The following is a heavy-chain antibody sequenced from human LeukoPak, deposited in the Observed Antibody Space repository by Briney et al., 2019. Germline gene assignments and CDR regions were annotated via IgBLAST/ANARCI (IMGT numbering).Heavy chain of an antibody. CDR2: INTDLSST. CDR3: ARVGYCSSGICYGMDV. CDR1: GFTFSSYA. V-gene: IGHV3-74*01. D-gene: IGHD2-2*01. J-gene: IGHJ6*02. Sequence: PGGSLRLSCAASGFTFSSYAMSWVRQAPGKGLVWVSRINTDLSSTSYADSVKGRFTISGDNAKNTVYLQMNSLRVEDTAVYYCARVGYCSSGICYGMDVWGPGTTVSVSS.